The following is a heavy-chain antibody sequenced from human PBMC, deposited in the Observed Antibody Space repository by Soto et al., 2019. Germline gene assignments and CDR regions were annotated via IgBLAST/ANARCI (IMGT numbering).Heavy chain of an antibody. Sequence: SETLSLTCTVSGGSISSSSYYWGWIRQPPGKGLEWIGSIYYSGSTYYNPSLKSRVTISVDTSKNQFSLKLSSVTAADTAVYYCAREGLTSIAARLLSPWGQGTLVTVSS. CDR3: AREGLTSIAARLLSP. J-gene: IGHJ5*02. D-gene: IGHD6-6*01. V-gene: IGHV4-39*02. CDR2: IYYSGST. CDR1: GGSISSSSYY.